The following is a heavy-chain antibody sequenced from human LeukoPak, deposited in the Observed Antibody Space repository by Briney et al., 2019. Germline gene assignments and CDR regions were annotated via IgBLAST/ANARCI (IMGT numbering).Heavy chain of an antibody. CDR3: ARDQYLDY. Sequence: GGSLRLSCAASGFSFYTIGMHWVRQAPGKGLEWVAVISFDGSIEYYADSVKGRFTISRDNSKNMLYLQMNSLRAEDTAVYYCARDQYLDYRGQGTLVTVSS. CDR2: ISFDGSIE. V-gene: IGHV3-30*03. CDR1: GFSFYTIG. J-gene: IGHJ4*02.